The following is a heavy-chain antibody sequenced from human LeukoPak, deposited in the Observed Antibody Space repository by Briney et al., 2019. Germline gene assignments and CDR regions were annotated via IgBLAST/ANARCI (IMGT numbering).Heavy chain of an antibody. CDR1: GGSISSYY. J-gene: IGHJ4*02. CDR2: IYYSGST. D-gene: IGHD1-26*01. V-gene: IGHV4-59*01. Sequence: SETLSLTCTVSGGSISSYYWSWIRQPPGKGQEWIGYIYYSGSTNYNPSLKSRVTISVDTSKNQFSLKLSSVTAADTAVYYCARDFDPYSGSYLDYWGQGTLVTVSS. CDR3: ARDFDPYSGSYLDY.